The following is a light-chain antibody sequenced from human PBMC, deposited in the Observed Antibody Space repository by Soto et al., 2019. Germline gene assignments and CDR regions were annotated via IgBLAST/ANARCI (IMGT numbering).Light chain of an antibody. CDR1: QSISSW. J-gene: IGKJ2*01. CDR2: KAS. Sequence: DIQMTQSPSTLSASVGDRVTITCRASQSISSWLAWYQQKPGKAPKLLLYKASSLESGVPSRFSGSGSGTDFTRTISSLQPDDFATYYCQQYNSYSPTFSQGAKLVIK. V-gene: IGKV1-5*03. CDR3: QQYNSYSPT.